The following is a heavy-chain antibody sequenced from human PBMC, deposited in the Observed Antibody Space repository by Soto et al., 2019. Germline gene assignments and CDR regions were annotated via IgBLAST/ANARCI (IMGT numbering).Heavy chain of an antibody. CDR3: ARGYCSSTSCPNDDLFDY. J-gene: IGHJ4*02. D-gene: IGHD2-2*01. CDR1: GFSLSTSGMR. CDR2: IDWDDDK. Sequence: GSGPTLVNPTQTLTLTCTFSGFSLSTSGMRVSWIRQPPGKALEWLARIDWDDDKFYSTSLKTRLTISKDTSKNQVVLTMTNMDPVDTATYYCARGYCSSTSCPNDDLFDYWGQGTLVTVSS. V-gene: IGHV2-70*04.